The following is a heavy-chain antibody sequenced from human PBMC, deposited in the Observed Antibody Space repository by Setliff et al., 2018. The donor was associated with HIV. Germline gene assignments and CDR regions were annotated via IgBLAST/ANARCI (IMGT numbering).Heavy chain of an antibody. J-gene: IGHJ4*02. CDR1: GFSFSDYG. Sequence: GGSLRLSCAASGFSFSDYGMHWVRQAPGKGLEWVAFIWYDGNNIKYADSVKGRFTISRDNSKNTLYLQMNSLRAEDTATYYCAKEFEDLSGAYWGQGTLVTVSS. V-gene: IGHV3-30*02. CDR3: AKEFEDLSGAY. CDR2: IWYDGNNI. D-gene: IGHD3-10*01.